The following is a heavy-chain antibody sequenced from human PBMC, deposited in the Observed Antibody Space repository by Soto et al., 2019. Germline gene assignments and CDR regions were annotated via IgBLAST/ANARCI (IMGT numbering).Heavy chain of an antibody. V-gene: IGHV3-30*18. CDR2: ISNDGSYK. CDR1: GFTFGIYG. J-gene: IGHJ4*02. D-gene: IGHD3-22*01. CDR3: AKSYSSGYYYFDY. Sequence: PGGSLRLSCAASGFTFGIYGMHWVRQAPGKGPEWVAVISNDGSYKNYAESVKGRFTISRDNSKNTLYLQMNSLSAEDTAVYYCAKSYSSGYYYFDYWAQGTLVTVSS.